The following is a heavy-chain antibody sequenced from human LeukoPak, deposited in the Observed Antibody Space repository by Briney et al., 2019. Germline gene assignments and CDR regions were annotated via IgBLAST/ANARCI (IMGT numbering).Heavy chain of an antibody. CDR2: ISYTGTYI. V-gene: IGHV3-21*04. D-gene: IGHD1-26*01. J-gene: IGHJ4*02. CDR3: VRDRGTYRPIDY. Sequence: GGSLRLSCAASAFSLNAYNMNWVRQAPGKGLEWVSSISYTGTYIYYADSVKGRFTISRDNAQNSLYLQMNSLRAEDTAVYYCVRDRGTYRPIDYWGQGTLVTVSS. CDR1: AFSLNAYN.